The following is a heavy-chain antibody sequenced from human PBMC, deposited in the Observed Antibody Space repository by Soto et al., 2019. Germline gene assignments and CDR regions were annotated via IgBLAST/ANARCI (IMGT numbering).Heavy chain of an antibody. D-gene: IGHD2-2*01. CDR3: AGGGGCSSTSGDEGWLNYYGMDV. Sequence: GGSLRLSCAASGFTFSSYWMHWVRQAPGKGLVWVSRINSDGSSTSYADSVKGRFTISRDNAKNTLYLQMNSLRAEDTAVYYSAGGGGCSSTSGDEGWLNYYGMDVWRQGNTVTVSS. V-gene: IGHV3-74*01. CDR2: INSDGSST. J-gene: IGHJ6*02. CDR1: GFTFSSYW.